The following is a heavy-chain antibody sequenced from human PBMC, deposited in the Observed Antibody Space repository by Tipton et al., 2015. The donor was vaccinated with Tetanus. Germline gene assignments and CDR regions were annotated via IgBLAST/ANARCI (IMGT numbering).Heavy chain of an antibody. CDR1: GFSFSNYK. CDR3: VSGSALDY. V-gene: IGHV3-21*01. Sequence: SLRLSREVSGFSFSNYKMNWVRQGPGRGLEWVSSISSTSRYINYADSVKGRLTISRDNAKNSLFLEMNSLRVDDTAVYYCVSGSALDYWGQGTPISVSS. CDR2: ISSTSRYI. D-gene: IGHD6-25*01. J-gene: IGHJ4*02.